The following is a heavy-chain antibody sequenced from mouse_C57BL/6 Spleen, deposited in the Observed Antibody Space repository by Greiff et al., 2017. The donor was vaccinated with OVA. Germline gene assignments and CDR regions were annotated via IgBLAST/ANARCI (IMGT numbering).Heavy chain of an antibody. CDR2: IDPSDSYT. V-gene: IGHV1-69*01. J-gene: IGHJ1*03. CDR1: GYTFTSYW. CDR3: ARFGDYDGFYWYFDV. D-gene: IGHD2-4*01. Sequence: VQLQQPGAELVMPGASVKLSCKASGYTFTSYWMHWVKQRPGQGLEWIGEIDPSDSYTNYNQKFKGKSTLTVDKSSSTAYMLLSRLTSEDSAVYYCARFGDYDGFYWYFDVWGTGTAVTVAS.